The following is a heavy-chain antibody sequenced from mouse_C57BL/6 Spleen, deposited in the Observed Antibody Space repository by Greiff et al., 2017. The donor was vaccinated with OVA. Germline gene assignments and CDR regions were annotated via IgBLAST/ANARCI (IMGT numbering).Heavy chain of an antibody. D-gene: IGHD2-4*01. V-gene: IGHV1-53*01. CDR3: ARGDYHWYFDV. CDR1: GYTFTSYW. CDR2: INPSNGGT. J-gene: IGHJ1*03. Sequence: QVQLQQSGTELVKPGASVKLSCKASGYTFTSYWMHLVKQRPGQGLEWIGNINPSNGGTNYNEKFKSKATLTVDKSSSTAYMQLSSLTSEDSAVYYCARGDYHWYFDVWGTGTTVTVSS.